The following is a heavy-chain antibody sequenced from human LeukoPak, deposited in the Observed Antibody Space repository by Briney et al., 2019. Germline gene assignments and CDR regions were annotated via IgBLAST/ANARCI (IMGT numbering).Heavy chain of an antibody. CDR3: ARSQNYRDEGYFDY. CDR2: IYHSGST. CDR1: GGSISSGGYS. D-gene: IGHD1-7*01. Sequence: SETLSLTCAVSGGSISSGGYSWSWIRQPPGKGLEWIGYIYHSGSTYYNPSLKSRVTISVDRSKNQFSLKLSSVTAADTAVYYCARSQNYRDEGYFDYWGQGSLVTVPS. V-gene: IGHV4-30-2*01. J-gene: IGHJ4*02.